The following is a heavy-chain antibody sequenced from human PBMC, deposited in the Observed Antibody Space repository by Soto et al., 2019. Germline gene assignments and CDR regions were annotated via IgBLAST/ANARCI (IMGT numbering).Heavy chain of an antibody. J-gene: IGHJ5*02. Sequence: GGSLRLSCAASGFTFSSYAMSWVRQAPGKGLEWVSAISGSGGSTYYADSVKGRFTISRDNSKNTLYLQMNSLRAEDTAVYYCAKMGYCSSTSCYISRRRSSSSGLMSWFDPWGQGTLVTVSS. D-gene: IGHD2-2*02. V-gene: IGHV3-23*01. CDR3: AKMGYCSSTSCYISRRRSSSSGLMSWFDP. CDR2: ISGSGGST. CDR1: GFTFSSYA.